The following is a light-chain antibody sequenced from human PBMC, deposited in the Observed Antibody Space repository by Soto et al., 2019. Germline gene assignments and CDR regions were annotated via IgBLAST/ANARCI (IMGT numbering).Light chain of an antibody. CDR1: QAISNW. V-gene: IGKV1-12*01. Sequence: DIQMTQSPSSVSASVGDRVTITCRASQAISNWLVWYQHKPGKTPKLLIYEASTLQSGVPSRFSATASGTDFTLTISSLQPEDAATYYCQQGSSFPLTFGQGTRLEIK. CDR2: EAS. CDR3: QQGSSFPLT. J-gene: IGKJ5*01.